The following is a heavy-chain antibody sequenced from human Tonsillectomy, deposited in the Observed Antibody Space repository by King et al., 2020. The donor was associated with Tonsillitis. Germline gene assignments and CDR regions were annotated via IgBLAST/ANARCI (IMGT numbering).Heavy chain of an antibody. CDR3: AKGLIEWLVLTYFDY. V-gene: IGHV3-30*18. Sequence: VQLVESGGGVVQPGRSLRLSCAASGFTFSSYGMHWVRQAPGKGLEWVAVISYDGSNKYYADSVKGRFTISRDNSKNTLYLQMNSQRAEDTAVYYCAKGLIEWLVLTYFDYWGQGTLVTVSS. J-gene: IGHJ4*02. CDR2: ISYDGSNK. D-gene: IGHD6-19*01. CDR1: GFTFSSYG.